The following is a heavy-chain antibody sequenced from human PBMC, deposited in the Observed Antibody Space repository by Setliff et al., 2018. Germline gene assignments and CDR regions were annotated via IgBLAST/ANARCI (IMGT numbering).Heavy chain of an antibody. D-gene: IGHD2-21*01. CDR1: GYTFTNYG. V-gene: IGHV1-18*01. CDR3: VIPFCAGATCPPS. CDR2: INVYNRNT. Sequence: ASVKVSCKTSGYTFTNYGITWVRQAPGQGLEWMGWINVYNRNTQSAQKFQDRVTMTIDTLTSTAYMELRSLRSDDTAMYYCVIPFCAGATCPPSWGQGTQVTVSS. J-gene: IGHJ4*02.